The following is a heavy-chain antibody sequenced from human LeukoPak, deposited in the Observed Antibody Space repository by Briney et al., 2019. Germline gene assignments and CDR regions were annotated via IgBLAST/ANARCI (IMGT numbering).Heavy chain of an antibody. Sequence: QPGGSLRLSCAASEFTGFTFSGSAMSWVRQAPGKGLEWVSVIYSGGSTYYADSVKGRFTISRDNSKNTLYLQMNSLRAEDTAVYYCAREYHTDYGSGNWFDPWGQGTLVTVSS. J-gene: IGHJ5*02. CDR2: IYSGGST. D-gene: IGHD3-10*01. CDR3: AREYHTDYGSGNWFDP. CDR1: EFTGFTFSGSA. V-gene: IGHV3-66*01.